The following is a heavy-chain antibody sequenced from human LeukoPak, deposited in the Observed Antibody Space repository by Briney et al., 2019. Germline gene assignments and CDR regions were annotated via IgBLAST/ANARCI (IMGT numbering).Heavy chain of an antibody. D-gene: IGHD1-26*01. CDR2: ISGRGGST. V-gene: IGHV3-23*01. Sequence: GGTLRLSRTASGFTFSSYAMRWVRQAPAKGLEWVSAISGRGGSTYSADAVKGRFTTSRDNSKNTLYLQMNSLGAEDSAVYYYAKDGESGSYPDYWGQGTLVTVSS. J-gene: IGHJ4*02. CDR3: AKDGESGSYPDY. CDR1: GFTFSSYA.